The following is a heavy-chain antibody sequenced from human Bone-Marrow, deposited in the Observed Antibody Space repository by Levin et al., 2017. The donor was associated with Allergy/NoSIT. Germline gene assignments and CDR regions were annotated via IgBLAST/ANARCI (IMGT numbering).Heavy chain of an antibody. CDR2: VWHDGSDQ. Sequence: QPGGSLRLSCEASGFRFDNHAIHWVRQGPGQGLEWVAVVWHDGSDQYYADSVKGRFTISRDNFKNTVYLQMNSLRADDTAVYYCARDTAITSEYAYYMDVWGKGTTVTVSS. D-gene: IGHD5-18*01. CDR1: GFRFDNHA. V-gene: IGHV3-33*01. J-gene: IGHJ6*03. CDR3: ARDTAITSEYAYYMDV.